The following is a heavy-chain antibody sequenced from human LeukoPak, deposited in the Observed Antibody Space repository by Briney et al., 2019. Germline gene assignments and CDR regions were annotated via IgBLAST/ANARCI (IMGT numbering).Heavy chain of an antibody. CDR1: GYTFTDYY. CDR3: ARDXPAAAEDIDF. D-gene: IGHD1-14*01. CDR2: IYSNDGDT. J-gene: IGHJ4*02. Sequence: ASVKVSCKTSGYTFTDYYIHWLRQAPGQGLEWMAYIYSNDGDTRYARNFQGRVTLTRDTSMSEVYMELSRLTSDDTAIYYCARDXPAAAEDIDFWGQGTLVTVSS. V-gene: IGHV1-2*02.